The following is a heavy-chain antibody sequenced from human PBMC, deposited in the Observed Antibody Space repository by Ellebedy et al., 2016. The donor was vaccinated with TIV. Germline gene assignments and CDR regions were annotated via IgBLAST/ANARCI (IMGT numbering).Heavy chain of an antibody. J-gene: IGHJ2*01. V-gene: IGHV3-53*01. CDR3: VIGGSFGELYAYDCWFFDL. CDR1: VFTVSSNY. Sequence: PGGSLRLSCAASVFTVSSNYMSWVRQAPGKGLEWVSVVYSGGGTYYADSVKGRFTISRENSKNMLFLQMNRLMAEDTAIYYLVIGGSFGELYAYDCWFFDLWGRGTPVNVSS. CDR2: VYSGGGT. D-gene: IGHD2-8*01.